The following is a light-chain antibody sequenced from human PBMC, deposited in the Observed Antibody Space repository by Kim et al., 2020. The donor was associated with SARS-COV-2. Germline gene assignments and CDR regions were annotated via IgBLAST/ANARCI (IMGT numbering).Light chain of an antibody. J-gene: IGKJ2*01. CDR2: GAS. CDR3: KQYGTLPYT. Sequence: LPSRERAPLSCRASLIVNSRYVAWYQVKPGQAPRLLIFGASSWATGVPDRFSGRGSGTDFTLTISSLEPEDFAVYYCKQYGTLPYTLGQGPRLEI. V-gene: IGKV3-20*01. CDR1: LIVNSRY.